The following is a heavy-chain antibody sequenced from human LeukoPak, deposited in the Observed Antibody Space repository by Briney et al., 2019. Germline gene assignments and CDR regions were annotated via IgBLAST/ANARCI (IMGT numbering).Heavy chain of an antibody. V-gene: IGHV3-9*01. CDR1: GFSFDDYA. CDR2: ISWNSGTI. Sequence: GGSLRLSCAASGFSFDDYAMHWVRQAPGKGLEWVSGISWNSGTIVYAASVKGRFTISRDNAKNSLYLQMNSLRAEDTALYYCVKVRIVGASTDYFDYWGQGTLVTVSS. D-gene: IGHD1-26*01. J-gene: IGHJ4*02. CDR3: VKVRIVGASTDYFDY.